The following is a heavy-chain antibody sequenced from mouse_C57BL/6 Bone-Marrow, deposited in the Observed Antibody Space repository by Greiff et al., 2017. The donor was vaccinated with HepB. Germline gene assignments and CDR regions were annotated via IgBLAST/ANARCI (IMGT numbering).Heavy chain of an antibody. J-gene: IGHJ4*01. CDR3: ARENYVRSYDYAIDF. D-gene: IGHD1-1*01. CDR1: GYSISSGYY. V-gene: IGHV3-6*01. CDR2: IRYDGSN. Sequence: EVQLQQSGPGLVKPSQSLSLTCSVTGYSISSGYYWNWIRQFPGNKLEWMRYIRYDGSNNHNPSTKNRISITRDTSKNQFFLKLNSVTTEYTATFYCARENYVRSYDYAIDFCGQGTSVTVSS.